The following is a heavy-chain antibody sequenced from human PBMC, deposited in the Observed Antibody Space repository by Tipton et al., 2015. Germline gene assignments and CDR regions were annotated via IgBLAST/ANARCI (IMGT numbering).Heavy chain of an antibody. D-gene: IGHD2-2*01. Sequence: TLSLTCTVSGGSISSVGYYWSWIRQHPGKGLEWIGYIYYSGDTYNPPSLRSRASIFVDRPKNQFSLELSSVTVADTAVYYCARVKTDQVAAAFFDYWGQGILVTVSS. J-gene: IGHJ4*02. CDR1: GGSISSVGYY. CDR2: IYYSGDT. CDR3: ARVKTDQVAAAFFDY. V-gene: IGHV4-31*03.